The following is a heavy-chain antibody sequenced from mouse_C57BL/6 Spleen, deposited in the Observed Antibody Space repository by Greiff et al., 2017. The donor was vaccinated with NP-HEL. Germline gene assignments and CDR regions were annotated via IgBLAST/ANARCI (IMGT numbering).Heavy chain of an antibody. Sequence: EVKVVESGGGLVKPGGSLKLSCAASGFTFSDYGMHWVRQAPEKGLEWVAYISSGSSTIYYADTVKGRFTISRDNAKNTLFLQMTSLRSEDTAMYYCARPYYYGTWFAYWGQGTLVTVSA. V-gene: IGHV5-17*01. J-gene: IGHJ3*01. CDR3: ARPYYYGTWFAY. D-gene: IGHD1-1*01. CDR1: GFTFSDYG. CDR2: ISSGSSTI.